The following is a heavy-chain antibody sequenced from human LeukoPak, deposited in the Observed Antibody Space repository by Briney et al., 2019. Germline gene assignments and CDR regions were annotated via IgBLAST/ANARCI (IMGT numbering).Heavy chain of an antibody. Sequence: PGGSLRLSCAASGFTFSSYDMHWVRQVTGKRLEWVSAIGIAGDTYYLDSVKGRFTISRENAKNSLYLQMNSLRAGDTAVYYCERGGDRDYWGQGTLVTVSS. CDR3: ERGGDRDY. CDR2: IGIAGDT. V-gene: IGHV3-13*04. J-gene: IGHJ4*02. CDR1: GFTFSSYD.